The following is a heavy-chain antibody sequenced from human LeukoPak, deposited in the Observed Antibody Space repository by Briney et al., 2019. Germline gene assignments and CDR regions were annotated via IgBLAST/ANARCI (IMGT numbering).Heavy chain of an antibody. CDR3: ARTGGSSSWYNWFDP. Sequence: PSETLSLTCTVSGGSISSYYWSWIRQPPGKGLEWIGYIYYSGSTNYNPSLKSRVAMSVDTSKNQFSLKLSSVTALDTAVYYCARTGGSSSWYNWFDPWGQGTLVTVSS. CDR2: IYYSGST. J-gene: IGHJ5*02. D-gene: IGHD6-13*01. CDR1: GGSISSYY. V-gene: IGHV4-59*12.